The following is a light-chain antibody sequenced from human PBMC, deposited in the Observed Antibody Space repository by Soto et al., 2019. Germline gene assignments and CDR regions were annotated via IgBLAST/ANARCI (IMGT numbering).Light chain of an antibody. Sequence: EIVLTQSPGTLSLSPGDRATLSCRASQSVSTNYLAWYQQSLGQAPRLLIYDASTRATGIPDRFRGNGSGTDFTLTISRLEPEDFAVYYCHQYCSPPFTFGPGTKVDIK. CDR3: HQYCSPPFT. J-gene: IGKJ3*01. CDR2: DAS. V-gene: IGKV3-20*01. CDR1: QSVSTNY.